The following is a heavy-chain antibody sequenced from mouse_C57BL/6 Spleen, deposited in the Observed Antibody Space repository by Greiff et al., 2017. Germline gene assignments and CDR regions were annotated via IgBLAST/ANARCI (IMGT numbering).Heavy chain of an antibody. J-gene: IGHJ2*01. V-gene: IGHV14-2*01. CDR1: GFNIKDYY. D-gene: IGHD1-1*01. CDR3: VRGTTVVAFDY. CDR2: IDPEDGET. Sequence: EVKLMESGAELVKPGASVKLSCTASGFNIKDYYMHWVKQRTEQGLEWIGRIDPEDGETKYAPKFQGKATITADTSSNTAYLQLSSLTSEDTAVYYCVRGTTVVAFDYWGQGTTLTVSS.